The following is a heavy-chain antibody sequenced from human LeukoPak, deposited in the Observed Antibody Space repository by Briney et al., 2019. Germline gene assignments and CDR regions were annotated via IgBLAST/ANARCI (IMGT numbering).Heavy chain of an antibody. V-gene: IGHV3-48*01. CDR3: ARDYKYAFDN. CDR1: GFTFSDYS. J-gene: IGHJ4*02. D-gene: IGHD5-24*01. Sequence: GGSLRLSCATSGFTFSDYSMNWVRQAPGKGLEWISYIGISSGNTKYADSVKGRFTISGDKAKNSLYLQMNSLRVEDTAVYYCARDYKYAFDNWGQGTMVTVSS. CDR2: IGISSGNT.